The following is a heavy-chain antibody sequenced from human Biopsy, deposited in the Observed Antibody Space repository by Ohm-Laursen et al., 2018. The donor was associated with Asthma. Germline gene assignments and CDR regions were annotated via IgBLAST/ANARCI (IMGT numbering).Heavy chain of an antibody. D-gene: IGHD2-15*01. CDR2: INPNSGDT. CDR1: GYTFTDYS. CDR3: ARDRGYCSGGTCPSWFDP. V-gene: IGHV1-2*06. Sequence: ASVTLSCQASGYTFTDYSIHWVRQAPGQGLEWMGRINPNSGDTKYAQRFQGRVTVTRDRSISTAYMELSRLRSDDTAVYYCARDRGYCSGGTCPSWFDPWGQGTLVIVSS. J-gene: IGHJ5*02.